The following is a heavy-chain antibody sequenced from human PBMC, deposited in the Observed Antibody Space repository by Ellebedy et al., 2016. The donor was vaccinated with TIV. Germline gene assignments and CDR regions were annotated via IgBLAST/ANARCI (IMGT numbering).Heavy chain of an antibody. CDR2: IYHGGSQQ. Sequence: GGSPRLSCAASGFSFRSYWMTWVRQAPGKGLEWVANIYHGGSQQFYVDSVKGRFTISRDNAKNSLYLQMNSLRAEDTAVYYCARRGSYGDYAVQINSWFDRWGQGTLVTVSS. D-gene: IGHD4-17*01. V-gene: IGHV3-7*01. CDR1: GFSFRSYW. CDR3: ARRGSYGDYAVQINSWFDR. J-gene: IGHJ5*02.